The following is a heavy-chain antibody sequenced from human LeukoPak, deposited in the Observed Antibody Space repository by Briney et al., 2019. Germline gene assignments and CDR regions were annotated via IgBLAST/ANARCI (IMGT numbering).Heavy chain of an antibody. CDR2: ISYDENNK. CDR3: LRDLNWSLDQ. D-gene: IGHD1-20*01. J-gene: IGHJ4*02. CDR1: GFTFTNYA. V-gene: IGHV3-30-3*01. Sequence: PGGSLRLSCAASGFTFTNYAMYWVRQAPGKGLEWVAVISYDENNKYYADSVEGRFTISRDNSKNTLYLQMNSLRAEDTAVYYCLRDLNWSLDQWGQGTLVTVSS.